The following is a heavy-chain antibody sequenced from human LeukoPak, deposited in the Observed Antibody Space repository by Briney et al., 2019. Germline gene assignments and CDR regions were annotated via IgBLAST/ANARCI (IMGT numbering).Heavy chain of an antibody. CDR2: IRSKVYGGTT. Sequence: PGRSLRLSCTASGFTFGDYAMSWVRQAPGKGLEWVGFIRSKVYGGTTEYAASVKGRFTISRDDSKSIAYLQMNSLKTEDTAVYYCTRGLDTAMAYYYYYMDVWGRGTTVTVSS. CDR3: TRGLDTAMAYYYYYMDV. CDR1: GFTFGDYA. D-gene: IGHD5-18*01. J-gene: IGHJ6*03. V-gene: IGHV3-49*04.